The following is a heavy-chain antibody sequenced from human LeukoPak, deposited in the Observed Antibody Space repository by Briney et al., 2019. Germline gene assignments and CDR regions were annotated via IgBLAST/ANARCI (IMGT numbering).Heavy chain of an antibody. Sequence: GGSLRLSCAASGFTFSSYWMSWVRQAPGKGLEWVANTKKDGSEKEYVDSVKGRFTISRDSAKNSLYLQMNSLRVEDTAVYYCVRVDTSGYYYELSFDYWGQGTLVTVSS. CDR2: TKKDGSEK. V-gene: IGHV3-7*01. J-gene: IGHJ4*02. CDR3: VRVDTSGYYYELSFDY. D-gene: IGHD3-22*01. CDR1: GFTFSSYW.